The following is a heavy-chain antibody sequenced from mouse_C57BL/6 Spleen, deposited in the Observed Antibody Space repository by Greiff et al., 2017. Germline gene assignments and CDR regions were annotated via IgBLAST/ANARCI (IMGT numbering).Heavy chain of an antibody. D-gene: IGHD1-1*01. CDR3: ARRYYGSSYADWYFDV. CDR1: GYSFTDYN. CDR2: INPNYGTT. J-gene: IGHJ1*03. Sequence: EVQLQQSGPELVKPGASVKISCKASGYSFTDYNMNWVKQSNGKSLEWIGVINPNYGTTSYNQKFKGKATLTVDQSSSTAYMQLNSLTSEDSAVYYCARRYYGSSYADWYFDVWGTGTTVTVSS. V-gene: IGHV1-39*01.